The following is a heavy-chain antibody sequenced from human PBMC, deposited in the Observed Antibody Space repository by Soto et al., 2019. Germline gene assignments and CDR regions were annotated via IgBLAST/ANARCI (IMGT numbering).Heavy chain of an antibody. CDR3: RRSSRYSTDV. CDR2: IYSTGNT. J-gene: IGHJ6*02. V-gene: IGHV4-39*01. Sequence: SETLSLTCIVSGDSIRSSSYWGWIRQPPGKGLEWIGSIYSTGNTYYNPSLNSQVTISVDTSKNQFSLNVISVTAADTAVYYCRRSSRYSTDVWGQGTTVTVSS. CDR1: GDSIRSSSY. D-gene: IGHD6-13*01.